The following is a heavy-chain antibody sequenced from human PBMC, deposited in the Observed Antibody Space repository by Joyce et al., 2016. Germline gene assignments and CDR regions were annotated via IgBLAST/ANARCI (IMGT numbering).Heavy chain of an antibody. CDR3: TRKVRGASNQGFDS. CDR2: INPTNGDT. D-gene: IGHD2-2*01. V-gene: IGHV1-3*01. J-gene: IGHJ4*02. CDR1: GNTFTTYA. Sequence: QLVQSGPELKNPGASVRVSCEAFGNTFTTYAIHWVRQAPGHYLEWRGWINPTNGDTGSSQRFPDRFTISRDTAASTAYMELSSLTSEDTAVYFCTRKVRGASNQGFDSWGQGTLVTVSS.